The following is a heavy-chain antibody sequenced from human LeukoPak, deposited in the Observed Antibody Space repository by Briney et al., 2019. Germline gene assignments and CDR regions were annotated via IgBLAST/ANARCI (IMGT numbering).Heavy chain of an antibody. Sequence: SETLSLTCTVSGGSISSYYWSWIRQPAGKGLESIGHISTSGSTNYNPSLKSRVTMSVDTSKNQFSLKLSSVTAADTAVYYCASLDSSGYLPYYYYMDVWGKGTTVTISS. CDR3: ASLDSSGYLPYYYYMDV. J-gene: IGHJ6*03. D-gene: IGHD3-22*01. V-gene: IGHV4-4*07. CDR1: GGSISSYY. CDR2: ISTSGST.